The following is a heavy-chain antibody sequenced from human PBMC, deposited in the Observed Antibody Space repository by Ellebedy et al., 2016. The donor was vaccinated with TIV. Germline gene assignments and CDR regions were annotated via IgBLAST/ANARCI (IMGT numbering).Heavy chain of an antibody. Sequence: GESLKISCKASGYSFTNYWIGWVRQLPGKGLEWMGIMYPGNSDTRYSPSFQGQVTISADKSISTAYLQWSSLKASDTAMYYCARHGNQGEQLVTSLFYYYNYGMDVWGQGTTVTVSS. CDR3: ARHGNQGEQLVTSLFYYYNYGMDV. CDR2: MYPGNSDT. V-gene: IGHV5-51*01. CDR1: GYSFTNYW. D-gene: IGHD6-6*01. J-gene: IGHJ6*02.